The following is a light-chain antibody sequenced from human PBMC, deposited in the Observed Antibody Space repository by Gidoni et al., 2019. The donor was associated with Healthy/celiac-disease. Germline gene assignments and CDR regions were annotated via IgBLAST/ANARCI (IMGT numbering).Light chain of an antibody. V-gene: IGKV3-15*01. Sequence: EIVMTQAPATLSVSPGERATLSCRASQSVSSNLAWYQQKPGQAPRLLIYGASTRATGIPARFSGSVSGTEFTLTISSLQSEDFAVYYCQQYNNWPPVTFGQGTKLEIK. CDR3: QQYNNWPPVT. J-gene: IGKJ2*01. CDR2: GAS. CDR1: QSVSSN.